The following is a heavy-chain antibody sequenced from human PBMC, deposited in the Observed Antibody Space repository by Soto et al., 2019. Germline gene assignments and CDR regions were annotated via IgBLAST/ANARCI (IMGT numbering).Heavy chain of an antibody. D-gene: IGHD3-3*01. CDR3: ARVGDFWSGYFDAFDI. Sequence: SQTLSLTCAISGDSVSSNSAAWNWIRQSPSRGLEWLGRTYYRSKWYNDYAVSVKSRITINPDTSKNQFSLQLNSVTPEDTAVYYCARVGDFWSGYFDAFDIWGRGTMVTVSS. CDR1: GDSVSSNSAA. J-gene: IGHJ3*02. V-gene: IGHV6-1*01. CDR2: TYYRSKWYN.